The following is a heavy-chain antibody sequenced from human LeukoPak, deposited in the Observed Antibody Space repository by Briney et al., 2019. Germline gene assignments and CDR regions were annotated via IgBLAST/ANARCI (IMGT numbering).Heavy chain of an antibody. CDR2: ISPIFGTA. CDR1: GGTFSSYA. J-gene: IGHJ4*02. Sequence: SVKVSCKASGGTFSSYAISWVRQAPGQGLEWMGGISPIFGTANYAQKFQGRVTITADKSTSTAYMELSSLRSEDTAVYYCARSELDDILTGYLYYFDYWGQGTLVTVSS. D-gene: IGHD3-9*01. CDR3: ARSELDDILTGYLYYFDY. V-gene: IGHV1-69*06.